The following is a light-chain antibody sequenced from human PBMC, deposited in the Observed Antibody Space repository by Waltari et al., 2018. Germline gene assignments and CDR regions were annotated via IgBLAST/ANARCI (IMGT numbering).Light chain of an antibody. CDR3: QQYNIRPPDT. CDR1: QSVQSN. V-gene: IGKV3-15*01. J-gene: IGKJ2*01. CDR2: GAS. Sequence: EIVMTQSPATLSVSPGERATLSCRASQSVQSNLAWYQQKPGQAPRLLIYGASTRVTGIAARFSGSGSGTEFTLTISSLQSEDSAVYFWQQYNIRPPDTFGQGTKLEIK.